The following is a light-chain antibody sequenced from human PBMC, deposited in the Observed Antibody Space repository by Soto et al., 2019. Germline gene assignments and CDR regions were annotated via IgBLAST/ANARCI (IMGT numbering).Light chain of an antibody. V-gene: IGKV2-28*01. J-gene: IGKJ5*01. Sequence: DIVMTQSPLSLPVTPGEPASISCRSSQSLRHSNGYNYLDWYLQKPGQSPQLLIYLGSDRASGVPDRFSGSGSGTDFTLKISRVEAEDVGVYYCMQALQTPITFGQGTLLEMK. CDR2: LGS. CDR1: QSLRHSNGYNY. CDR3: MQALQTPIT.